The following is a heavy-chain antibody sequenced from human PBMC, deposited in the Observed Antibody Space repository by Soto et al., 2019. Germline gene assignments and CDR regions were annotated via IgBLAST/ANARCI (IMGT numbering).Heavy chain of an antibody. Sequence: GASVKVSCKASGYTSTGYYMHGVRQAPGQGLEWMGWINPNSGGTNYAQKFQGWVTMTRDTSISTAYMELSRLRSDDTAVYYCARESLELLRGLDYWGQGTLVTVSS. CDR3: ARESLELLRGLDY. V-gene: IGHV1-2*04. D-gene: IGHD1-26*01. J-gene: IGHJ4*02. CDR1: GYTSTGYY. CDR2: INPNSGGT.